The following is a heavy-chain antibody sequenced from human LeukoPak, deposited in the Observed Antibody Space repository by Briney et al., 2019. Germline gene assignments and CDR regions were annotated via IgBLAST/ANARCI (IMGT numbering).Heavy chain of an antibody. CDR2: MNPNSGNT. D-gene: IGHD5-24*01. CDR1: GYTFTSYD. J-gene: IGHJ4*02. V-gene: IGHV1-8*01. Sequence: ASVKVSCKASGYTFTSYDINWVPQATGQGLEWMGWMNPNSGNTGYAQKFQGGVTMTRNTSISTAYMELSSLRSEDTAVYYCARIEMATYDFDYWGQGTLVTVSS. CDR3: ARIEMATYDFDY.